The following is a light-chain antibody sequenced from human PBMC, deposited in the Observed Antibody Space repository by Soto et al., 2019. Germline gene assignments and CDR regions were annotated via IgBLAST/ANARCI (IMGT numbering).Light chain of an antibody. CDR2: GAS. V-gene: IGKV3-20*01. CDR1: QSVSSTY. Sequence: EVVLTQSPGTLSLSPGERATLSCRASQSVSSTYLAWYQHKPGQAPRLLMYGASRRATGIPDRFSGSGSGTDFTLTISRLEPDDFAVYYCQQYGSSPLMYTFGQGTKREIK. CDR3: QQYGSSPLMYT. J-gene: IGKJ2*01.